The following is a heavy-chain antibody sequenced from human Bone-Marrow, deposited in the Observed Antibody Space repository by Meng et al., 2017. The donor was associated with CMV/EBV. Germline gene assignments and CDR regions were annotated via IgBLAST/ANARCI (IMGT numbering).Heavy chain of an antibody. D-gene: IGHD3-3*01. J-gene: IGHJ6*02. CDR1: GYSFTSYW. CDR3: ARHRQYDFWSGYFQVGDMDV. V-gene: IGHV5-51*01. Sequence: GESLKISRKGSGYSFTSYWIGWVRQMPGKGLEWMGIIYPGDSDTRYSPSFQGQVTISADKSISTAYLQWSSLKASDTAMYYCARHRQYDFWSGYFQVGDMDVWGQGTTVTVSS. CDR2: IYPGDSDT.